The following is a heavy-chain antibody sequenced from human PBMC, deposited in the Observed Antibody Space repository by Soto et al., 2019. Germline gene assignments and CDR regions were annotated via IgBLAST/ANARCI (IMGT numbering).Heavy chain of an antibody. CDR1: GGSISSGGYS. V-gene: IGHV4-30-2*01. Sequence: SETLSLTCAVSGGSISSGGYSWSWIRQPPGKGLEWIGYIYHSGGTYYNPSLKSRVTISVDRSKNQFSLKLSSVTAADTAVYYCARAIGWFGELLGGYYFDYWGQGTLVTVSS. D-gene: IGHD3-10*01. J-gene: IGHJ4*02. CDR2: IYHSGGT. CDR3: ARAIGWFGELLGGYYFDY.